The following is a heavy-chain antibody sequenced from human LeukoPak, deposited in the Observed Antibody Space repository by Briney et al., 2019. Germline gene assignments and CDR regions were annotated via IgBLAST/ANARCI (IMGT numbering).Heavy chain of an antibody. CDR2: ISYDGSNK. Sequence: QPGGSLRLSCAASGFTFSSYAMHWVRQAPGKGLEWVAVISYDGSNKYYADSVKGRFTISRDNSKNTLYLQMNSLRAEDTAVYYCARDHYDSSGYYYLYYFDYWGQGALVTVSS. V-gene: IGHV3-30*04. CDR3: ARDHYDSSGYYYLYYFDY. CDR1: GFTFSSYA. D-gene: IGHD3-22*01. J-gene: IGHJ4*02.